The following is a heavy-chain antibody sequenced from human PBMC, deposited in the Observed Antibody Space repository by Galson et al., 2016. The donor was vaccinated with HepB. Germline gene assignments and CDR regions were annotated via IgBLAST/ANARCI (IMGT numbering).Heavy chain of an antibody. D-gene: IGHD6-13*01. V-gene: IGHV4-59*01. Sequence: LTCTVSGGSISSYYWSWLRQSPGKGLEGIGYIYYTGTTDYNPSLKSRVTISLDTSKNQFSLHLSSVTAADTAIYYCARQQLVSLSYGLDVWGQGTTVIVSS. CDR3: ARQQLVSLSYGLDV. CDR1: GGSISSYY. J-gene: IGHJ6*02. CDR2: IYYTGTT.